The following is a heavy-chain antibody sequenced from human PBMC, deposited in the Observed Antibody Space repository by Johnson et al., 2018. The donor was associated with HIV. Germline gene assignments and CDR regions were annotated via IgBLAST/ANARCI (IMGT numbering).Heavy chain of an antibody. D-gene: IGHD1-14*01. J-gene: IGHJ3*02. V-gene: IGHV3-NL1*01. CDR2: IYSGGST. CDR1: GFTFSSYG. CDR3: ARTRQGAFDI. Sequence: QVQLVESGGGVVQPGRSLRLSCAASGFTFSSYGMHWVRQAPGKGLEWVSVIYSGGSTYYADSVKGRFTISRDNSKNTLYLQMNILRAEDTAVYYCARTRQGAFDIWGQGTMVTVSS.